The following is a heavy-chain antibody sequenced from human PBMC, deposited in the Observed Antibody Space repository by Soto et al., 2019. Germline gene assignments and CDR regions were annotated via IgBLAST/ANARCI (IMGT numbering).Heavy chain of an antibody. V-gene: IGHV4-4*07. CDR2: VYTSGST. Sequence: QVQLQESGPGLVKPSATLSLTCSVSGGSISSYYWSWIRQPAGKGLEWIGRVYTSGSTNYSPSLKSRVTRSVDTSKNQFYLKLRSMTAADTAVYYCARGSSSSWSDYFQHWGQGTLVTVSS. D-gene: IGHD6-13*01. CDR3: ARGSSSSWSDYFQH. CDR1: GGSISSYY. J-gene: IGHJ1*01.